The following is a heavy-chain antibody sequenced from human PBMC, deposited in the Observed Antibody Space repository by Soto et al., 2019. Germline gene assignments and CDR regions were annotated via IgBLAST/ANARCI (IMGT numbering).Heavy chain of an antibody. Sequence: GGSLRLSCEASGFTFSSYSVNWVRQAPGKGLEWVSSISSSSSYIYYADSVKGRFTISRDKAKNSLYLQMNSLRAEDTAVYYCARDFSDIVAASEYFQHWGQGTLVTVSS. CDR2: ISSSSSYI. J-gene: IGHJ1*01. D-gene: IGHD5-12*01. CDR1: GFTFSSYS. CDR3: ARDFSDIVAASEYFQH. V-gene: IGHV3-21*01.